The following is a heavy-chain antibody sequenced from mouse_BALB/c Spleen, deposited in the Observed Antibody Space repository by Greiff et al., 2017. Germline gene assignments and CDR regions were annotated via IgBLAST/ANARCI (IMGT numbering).Heavy chain of an antibody. J-gene: IGHJ4*01. CDR3: ARHSAYYGNPYAMDY. V-gene: IGHV1-14*01. CDR2: INPYNDGT. Sequence: QLQESGPELVKPGASVKMSCKASGYTFTSYVMHWVKQKPGQGLEWIGYINPYNDGTKYNEKFKGKATLTSDKSSSTAYMELSSLTSEDSAVYYCARHSAYYGNPYAMDYWGQGTSVTVSS. D-gene: IGHD2-10*01. CDR1: GYTFTSYV.